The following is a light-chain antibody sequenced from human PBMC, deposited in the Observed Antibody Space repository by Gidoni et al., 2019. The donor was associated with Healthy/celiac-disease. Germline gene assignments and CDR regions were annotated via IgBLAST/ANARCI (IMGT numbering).Light chain of an antibody. CDR3: QQYNSYSYT. J-gene: IGKJ2*01. Sequence: DIQFTQSPSPLSASVGDRVTITCRASHSISSWLAWYQQKPGKAPKLLIYDASSLESGVPSRFSGSGSGTEFTLTISSLQPDDFATYYCQQYNSYSYTFGQGTKLEIK. V-gene: IGKV1-5*01. CDR2: DAS. CDR1: HSISSW.